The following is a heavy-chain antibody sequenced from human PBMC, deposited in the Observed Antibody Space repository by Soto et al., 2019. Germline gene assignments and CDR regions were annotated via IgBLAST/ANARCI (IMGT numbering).Heavy chain of an antibody. Sequence: SVKVSCKASGYTFSSYSIDWLRQDPGQGLEWMGRIIPMVGLTNYAEEFQGRLAITADKSTSTVYMELSSLTPDDSAVYYCAREGPGKPFDFWGQGSLVTVSS. CDR3: AREGPGKPFDF. J-gene: IGHJ4*02. CDR1: GYTFSSYS. V-gene: IGHV1-69*04. D-gene: IGHD1-1*01. CDR2: IIPMVGLT.